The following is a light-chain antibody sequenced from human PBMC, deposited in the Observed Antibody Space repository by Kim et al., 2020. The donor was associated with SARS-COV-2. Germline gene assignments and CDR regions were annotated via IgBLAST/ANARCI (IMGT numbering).Light chain of an antibody. CDR2: GAS. J-gene: IGKJ4*01. V-gene: IGKV3-20*01. Sequence: SPGERATLDSRASQSISSNYVGWYQQKPGQAPRLLIYGASSRATGIADRFSGRGSGTDFTLIISRLEPEDFAEYYCEQYGSSRLTFGEGTKVDIK. CDR3: EQYGSSRLT. CDR1: QSISSNY.